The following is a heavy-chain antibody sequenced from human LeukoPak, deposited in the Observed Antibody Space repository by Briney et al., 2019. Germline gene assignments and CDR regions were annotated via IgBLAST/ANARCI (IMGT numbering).Heavy chain of an antibody. D-gene: IGHD3-22*01. CDR3: ARDDPYYYDSSGYCDY. Sequence: GGSLRLSCAASGFTFSSYGMHWVRQAPGKGLEWVAFIRYDEYNEYYADSVKGRFTISRDNAKNSLYLQMNSLRAEDTAVYYCARDDPYYYDSSGYCDYWGQGTLVTVSS. V-gene: IGHV3-30*02. J-gene: IGHJ4*02. CDR2: IRYDEYNE. CDR1: GFTFSSYG.